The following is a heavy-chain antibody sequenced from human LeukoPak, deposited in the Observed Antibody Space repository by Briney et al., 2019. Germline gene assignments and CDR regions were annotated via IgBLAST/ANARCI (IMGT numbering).Heavy chain of an antibody. Sequence: ASVKVSCKASGYTLTSYYMHWVRQAPGQGLEWMGIINPSGGSTSYAQKFQGRVTMTRDTSTSTVYMELSSLRSEDTAVYYCARDTDYGDYRRNAFDIWGQGTMVTVSS. CDR3: ARDTDYGDYRRNAFDI. CDR2: INPSGGST. V-gene: IGHV1-46*03. D-gene: IGHD4-17*01. J-gene: IGHJ3*02. CDR1: GYTLTSYY.